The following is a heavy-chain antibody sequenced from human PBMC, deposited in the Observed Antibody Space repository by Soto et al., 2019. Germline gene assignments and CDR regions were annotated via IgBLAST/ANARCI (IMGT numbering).Heavy chain of an antibody. Sequence: PGGLLRVCCAAAEVTIGSYAMSWVLQAPGKGLEWVSAISGSGGSTYYADSVKGRFTISRDNSKNTLYLQMNSLRAEDTAVYYCARQDEDIVATITPDYWGQGTLVTVSS. J-gene: IGHJ4*02. D-gene: IGHD5-12*01. CDR2: ISGSGGST. CDR1: EVTIGSYA. CDR3: ARQDEDIVATITPDY. V-gene: IGHV3-23*01.